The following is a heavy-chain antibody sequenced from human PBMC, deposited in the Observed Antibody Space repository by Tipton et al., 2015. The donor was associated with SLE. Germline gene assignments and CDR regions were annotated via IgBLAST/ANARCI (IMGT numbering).Heavy chain of an antibody. D-gene: IGHD3-22*01. Sequence: TLSLTCTVSSGSVSSGAYYWSWIRQHPGKGLGWIGYVFSSGTTYYNPSLQGRLSMSLDTSKNQLSLQLSSVTSAYTAVYYCARYFYDSSGVCLFDLWGQGTLVTVSS. J-gene: IGHJ4*02. CDR1: SGSVSSGAYY. CDR3: ARYFYDSSGVCLFDL. CDR2: VFSSGTT. V-gene: IGHV4-31*03.